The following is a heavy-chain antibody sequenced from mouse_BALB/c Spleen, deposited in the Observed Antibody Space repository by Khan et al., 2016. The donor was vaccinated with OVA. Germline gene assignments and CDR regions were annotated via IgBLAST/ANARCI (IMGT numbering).Heavy chain of an antibody. CDR1: GFTFSSYG. D-gene: IGHD4-1*01. CDR2: ISSGGDYT. CDR3: ASHLTGSFAY. J-gene: IGHJ3*01. V-gene: IGHV5-6*01. Sequence: VELVESGGDLVKPGGSLKLSCAASGFTFSSYGMSWVRQTPDKRLEWVATISSGGDYTYYPDSVKGRFTISRDNAKNTLYLQMSSLKSEDTAMYYCASHLTGSFAYGGQGTLVTVSA.